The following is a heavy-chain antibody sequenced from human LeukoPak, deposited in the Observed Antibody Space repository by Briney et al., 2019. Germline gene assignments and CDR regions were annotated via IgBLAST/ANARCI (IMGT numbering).Heavy chain of an antibody. Sequence: PGGSLRLSCAASGFTFSGYWMHWVRQAPGKGLVWVSRINGDGSGTNYDDSVKGRFTISRDNAKNTLYLQMNSLRAEDTAVYYCARGGYTYGPATLGALDIWGPGTMVSVSS. CDR2: INGDGSGT. J-gene: IGHJ3*02. D-gene: IGHD5-18*01. CDR3: ARGGYTYGPATLGALDI. CDR1: GFTFSGYW. V-gene: IGHV3-74*01.